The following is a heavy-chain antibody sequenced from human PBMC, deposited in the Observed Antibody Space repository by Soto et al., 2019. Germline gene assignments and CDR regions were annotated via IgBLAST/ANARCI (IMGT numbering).Heavy chain of an antibody. CDR3: ARRAARGGDY. V-gene: IGHV1-8*01. D-gene: IGHD6-6*01. Sequence: QVQLVQSGAEVKKPGASVKVSCKASGYTFTSYDINWVRQATGQGLEWMGWMNPNSGNTGYAQKLQGRVTMTRNTSISTAYMELSRLRSGETAGYYCARRAARGGDYWGQGTLVTVSS. J-gene: IGHJ4*02. CDR1: GYTFTSYD. CDR2: MNPNSGNT.